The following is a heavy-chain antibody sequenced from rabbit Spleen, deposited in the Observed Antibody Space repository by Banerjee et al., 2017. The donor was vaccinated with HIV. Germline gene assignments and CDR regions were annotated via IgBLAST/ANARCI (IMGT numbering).Heavy chain of an antibody. J-gene: IGHJ4*01. D-gene: IGHD1-1*01. CDR2: IAGGSSGST. V-gene: IGHV1S45*01. CDR3: ARSGYVGGDYTWDL. CDR1: GFSFSTSYD. Sequence: QEQLVESGGGLVKPGASLTLICTASGFSFSTSYDMCWVRQAPGKGLEWIACIAGGSSGSTYSATWAKGRFTISKTSSTTVTLQLTSLTAADTATYFCARSGYVGGDYTWDLWGQGTLVTV.